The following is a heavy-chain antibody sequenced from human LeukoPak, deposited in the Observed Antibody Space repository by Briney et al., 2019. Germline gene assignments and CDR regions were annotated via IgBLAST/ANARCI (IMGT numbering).Heavy chain of an antibody. CDR3: AREVGGDFDALDY. Sequence: SSETLSLTCAVSGGSIRNGNWWSWVRQPPGKGLQWIGEIFHSGSTNYNPSLKSRVTISVDNSKNQFSLTLTSVTAADTAVYYCAREVGGDFDALDYWGQGTLVTVSS. CDR1: GGSIRNGNW. CDR2: IFHSGST. D-gene: IGHD4-17*01. V-gene: IGHV4-4*02. J-gene: IGHJ4*02.